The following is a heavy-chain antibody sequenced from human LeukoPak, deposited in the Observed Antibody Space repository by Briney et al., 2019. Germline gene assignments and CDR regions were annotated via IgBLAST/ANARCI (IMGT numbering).Heavy chain of an antibody. CDR1: GGSISSGSYY. V-gene: IGHV4-61*02. J-gene: IGHJ6*03. Sequence: SETLSPTCTVSGGSISSGSYYWSWIRQPAGKGLEWIGRIYTSGSTNYNPSLKSRVTISVDTSKNQFSLKLSSVTAADTAVYYCAREGIYDILTGSQDYYYYYYMDVWGKGTTVTISS. CDR2: IYTSGST. CDR3: AREGIYDILTGSQDYYYYYYMDV. D-gene: IGHD3-9*01.